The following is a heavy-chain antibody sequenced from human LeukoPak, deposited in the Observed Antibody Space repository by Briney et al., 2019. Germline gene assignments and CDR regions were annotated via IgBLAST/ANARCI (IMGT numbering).Heavy chain of an antibody. J-gene: IGHJ3*02. CDR2: INGGGGST. Sequence: GGSLRLSCAASGFTFSSYAMSWVRQAPGKGLEWGSGINGGGGSTYYADSVKGRFTISRDNSKNTLYLQMNSLRAEDTAVYYCAKVMGSWLNHDAFDIWGQGTMVTVSS. CDR3: AKVMGSWLNHDAFDI. D-gene: IGHD3-10*01. V-gene: IGHV3-23*01. CDR1: GFTFSSYA.